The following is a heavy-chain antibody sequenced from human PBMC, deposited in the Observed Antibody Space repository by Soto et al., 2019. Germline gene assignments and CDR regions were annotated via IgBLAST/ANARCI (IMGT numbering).Heavy chain of an antibody. CDR1: GGSISSGDYY. Sequence: QVQLQESGPGLVKPSQTLSLTCTVSGGSISSGDYYWSWIRQPPGKGLEWIGDLYYGGSTYYNPSLKSRVTISVDTSKNQFSLKLSSVTAADTAVYYCARAQGSGFLVSWGQGTLVTVSS. D-gene: IGHD3-10*01. CDR3: ARAQGSGFLVS. J-gene: IGHJ4*02. V-gene: IGHV4-30-4*01. CDR2: LYYGGST.